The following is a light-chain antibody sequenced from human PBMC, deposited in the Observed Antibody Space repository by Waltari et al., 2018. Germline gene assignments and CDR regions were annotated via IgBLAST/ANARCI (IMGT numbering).Light chain of an antibody. V-gene: IGLV2-14*03. CDR1: SSDVGGHDY. CDR2: DVN. CDR3: SSYSTSSSLIL. J-gene: IGLJ2*01. Sequence: QSALSQPASVSGSPGQSITISCTGASSDVGGHDYVSWYEQHPGKAPKLIIRDVNNRPSGVSNRFSCSESVNTASLTLSALQAEDAAYYYCSSYSTSSSLILFGEGTKVTVL.